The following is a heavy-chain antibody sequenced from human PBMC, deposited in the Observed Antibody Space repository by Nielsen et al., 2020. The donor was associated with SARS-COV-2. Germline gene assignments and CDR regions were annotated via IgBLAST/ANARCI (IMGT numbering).Heavy chain of an antibody. V-gene: IGHV3-30*18. CDR3: AKGPQNCSGGSCYPGGVDY. D-gene: IGHD2-15*01. CDR2: ISYDGSNK. J-gene: IGHJ4*02. Sequence: WIRQPPGKGLEWVAVISYDGSNKYYADSVKGRFTISRDNSKNTLYLQMNSLRAEDTAVYYCAKGPQNCSGGSCYPGGVDYWGQGTLVTVSS.